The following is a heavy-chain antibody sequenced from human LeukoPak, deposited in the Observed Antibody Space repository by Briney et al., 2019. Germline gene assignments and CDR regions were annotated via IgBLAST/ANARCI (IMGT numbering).Heavy chain of an antibody. J-gene: IGHJ5*02. CDR2: ISAYNGNT. D-gene: IGHD2-2*01. CDR3: ARTLVVPAESDA. V-gene: IGHV1-18*03. CDR1: GYTFTSYG. Sequence: ASVKVSCKASGYTFTSYGINWVRQAPGQGLEWMGWISAYNGNTNYAQKLQGRVTMTRDTSKSTAYMEMSSLRSGDMAVYYCARTLVVPAESDAGGEGTLVTVSS.